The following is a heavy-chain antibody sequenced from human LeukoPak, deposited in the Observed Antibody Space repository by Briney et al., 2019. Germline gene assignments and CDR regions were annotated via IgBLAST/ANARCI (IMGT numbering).Heavy chain of an antibody. D-gene: IGHD6-13*01. CDR2: LSYDVTNK. CDR1: GFTFRKYG. J-gene: IGHJ4*02. Sequence: GGSLRLSCAASGFTFRKYGMHWIRQAPGKGLEWVAVLSYDVTNKQYADSVKGRFTISRDNSKNTLYLQMNSLRAEDTAVYYCAKYSVEVTSSWGQAFDYWGQGTLVTVSS. CDR3: AKYSVEVTSSWGQAFDY. V-gene: IGHV3-30*18.